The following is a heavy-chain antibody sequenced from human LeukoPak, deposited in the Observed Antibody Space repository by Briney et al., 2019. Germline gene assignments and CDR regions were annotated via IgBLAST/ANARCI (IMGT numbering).Heavy chain of an antibody. D-gene: IGHD3-9*01. CDR1: GGSISSGDYY. J-gene: IGHJ4*02. CDR3: ARGITYYDILTGSYYFDY. CDR2: IYYSGST. Sequence: PSQTLSLTRTVSGGSISSGDYYWSWIRQPPGKGLEWIGYIYYSGSTYYNPSLKSRVTISVDTSKNQFSLKLSSVTAADTAVYYCARGITYYDILTGSYYFDYWGQGTLVTVSS. V-gene: IGHV4-30-4*01.